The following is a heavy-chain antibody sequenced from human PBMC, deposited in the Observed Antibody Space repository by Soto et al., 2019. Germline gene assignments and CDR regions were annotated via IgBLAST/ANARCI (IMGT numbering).Heavy chain of an antibody. J-gene: IGHJ4*02. CDR2: IYYSGST. Sequence: PSETLSLTCTVSGGSISSGGYYWSWIRQHPGKGLEWIGYIYYSGSTYYNPSLKSRVTISVDTSKNRFSLKLSSVTAADTAVYYCATLRDYGDYEGYWGQGTLVTVSS. V-gene: IGHV4-31*03. D-gene: IGHD4-17*01. CDR3: ATLRDYGDYEGY. CDR1: GGSISSGGYY.